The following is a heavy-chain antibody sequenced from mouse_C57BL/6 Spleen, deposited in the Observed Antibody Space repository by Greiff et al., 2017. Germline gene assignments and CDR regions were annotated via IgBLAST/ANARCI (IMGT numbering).Heavy chain of an antibody. CDR1: GYTFTSYW. V-gene: IGHV1-64*01. Sequence: QVQLQQPGAELVKPGASVKLSCKASGYTFTSYWMHWVKQRPGQGLEWIGMIHPNSGSTNYNEKFKGKATLTVDKSSSTAYMQLSSLTSEDSAVYYCAIQRPSFDYWGQGTTLTVTS. CDR3: AIQRPSFDY. J-gene: IGHJ2*01. D-gene: IGHD2-10*02. CDR2: IHPNSGST.